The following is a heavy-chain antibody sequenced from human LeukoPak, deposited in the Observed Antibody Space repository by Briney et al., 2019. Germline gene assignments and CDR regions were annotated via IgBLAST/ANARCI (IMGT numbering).Heavy chain of an antibody. CDR3: ARDDGSYWWCDY. D-gene: IGHD2-8*02. J-gene: IGHJ4*02. CDR2: IRYDGSNK. Sequence: LPGGSLRLSCAASGFTFSSYGMHWVRQAPGKGLEWVAFIRYDGSNKYYADSVKGRFTISRDNSKNTLYLQMNSLRAEDTAVYYCARDDGSYWWCDYWGQGTLVTVSS. CDR1: GFTFSSYG. V-gene: IGHV3-30*02.